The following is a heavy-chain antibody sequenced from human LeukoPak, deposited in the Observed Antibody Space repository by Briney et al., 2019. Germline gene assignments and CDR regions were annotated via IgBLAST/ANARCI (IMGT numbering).Heavy chain of an antibody. CDR3: AREGYGQDFDY. Sequence: EASVKVSCKASGYTFTNYFIHWVRQAPGQGLEWMGIINPSGGSTSYAQKFQGRVTMTRDMSTSTVYMELSSLRSEDTAVYYCAREGYGQDFDYWGQGTLVTVSS. D-gene: IGHD5-18*01. J-gene: IGHJ4*02. V-gene: IGHV1-46*01. CDR1: GYTFTNYF. CDR2: INPSGGST.